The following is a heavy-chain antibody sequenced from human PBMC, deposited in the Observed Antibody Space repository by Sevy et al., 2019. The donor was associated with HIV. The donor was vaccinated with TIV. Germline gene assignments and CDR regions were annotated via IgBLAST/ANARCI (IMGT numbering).Heavy chain of an antibody. Sequence: GGSLRLSCAASGFSFSTYAMTWVRQAPGKGLEWVSAISGSGSNKYNADSVKGRFTISRDNSKNTLYLQMNSLRAVDTAVYYCATEGAGYHSASSGYFPSWGQGTLVTVSS. V-gene: IGHV3-23*01. CDR1: GFSFSTYA. J-gene: IGHJ4*02. D-gene: IGHD3-22*01. CDR3: ATEGAGYHSASSGYFPS. CDR2: ISGSGSNK.